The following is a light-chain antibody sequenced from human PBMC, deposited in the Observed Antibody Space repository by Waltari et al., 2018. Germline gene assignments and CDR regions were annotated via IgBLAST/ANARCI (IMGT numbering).Light chain of an antibody. J-gene: IGLJ1*01. V-gene: IGLV2-11*01. CDR1: SSDIGCYKY. CDR2: EVT. Sequence: QAALTQPRSVSGSPGQSVTISCNGSSSDIGCYKYVSWYQHHPGTAPKLIIAEVTKRPSGVSGRFSGSKSGNTASLTISGLRSEDEADYYCCSYAGSHTFYIFGTGT. CDR3: CSYAGSHTFYI.